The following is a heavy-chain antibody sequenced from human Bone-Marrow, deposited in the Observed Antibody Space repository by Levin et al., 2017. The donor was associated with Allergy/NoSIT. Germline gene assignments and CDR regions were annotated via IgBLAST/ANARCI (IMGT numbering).Heavy chain of an antibody. CDR3: VKDVLVAAGRNWFDP. CDR1: GFTFRDYA. J-gene: IGHJ5*02. CDR2: ISYNGGNT. Sequence: GGSLRLSCSASGFTFRDYAMHWVRRAPGKGLEYVSAISYNGGNTNYADSVKGRFVISRDNSKNILYLQMSSLRPEDTGVYYCVKDVLVAAGRNWFDPWGQGTLVTVSS. D-gene: IGHD6-25*01. V-gene: IGHV3-64D*06.